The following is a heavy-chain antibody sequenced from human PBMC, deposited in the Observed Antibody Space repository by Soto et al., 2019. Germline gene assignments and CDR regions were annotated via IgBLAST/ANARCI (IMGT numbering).Heavy chain of an antibody. CDR2: INHSGST. D-gene: IGHD3-22*01. V-gene: IGHV4-34*01. J-gene: IGHJ5*02. Sequence: SETLSLTCAVYGGSFSGYYWSWIRQPPGKGLEWIGEINHSGSTNYNPSLKSRVTISVDTSKNQFSLKLSSVTAADTAVYYCARGLPYYYDSSGYRKVNWFDPWGQGTLVTVSS. CDR1: GGSFSGYY. CDR3: ARGLPYYYDSSGYRKVNWFDP.